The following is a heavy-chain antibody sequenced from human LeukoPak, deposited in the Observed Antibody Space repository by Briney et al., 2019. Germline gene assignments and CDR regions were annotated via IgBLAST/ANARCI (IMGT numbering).Heavy chain of an antibody. CDR1: GFTFSSHW. D-gene: IGHD4-17*01. CDR3: ARDPDYGDYVFAFDI. V-gene: IGHV3-74*01. J-gene: IGHJ3*02. CDR2: INSDGSST. Sequence: PGGSLRLPCAASGFTFSSHWMYWVRQAPGKGLVWVSRINSDGSSTGYADSVKGRFTISRDNAKNSLYLQMNSLRAEDTAVYYCARDPDYGDYVFAFDIWGQGTMVTVSS.